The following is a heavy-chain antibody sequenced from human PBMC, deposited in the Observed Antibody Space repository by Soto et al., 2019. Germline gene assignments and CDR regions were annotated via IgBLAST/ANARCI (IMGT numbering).Heavy chain of an antibody. V-gene: IGHV1-18*04. CDR3: ARASYGLDP. D-gene: IGHD2-8*01. CDR2: ISAYNGNT. J-gene: IGHJ5*02. Sequence: ASVEVSCEASGDSLNDYYIHWVRQAPGQGLEWMGWISAYNGNTNYAQKLQGRVTMTTDTSTSTAYMELRSLRSDDTAVYYCARASYGLDPWGHGTLVTVSS. CDR1: GDSLNDYY.